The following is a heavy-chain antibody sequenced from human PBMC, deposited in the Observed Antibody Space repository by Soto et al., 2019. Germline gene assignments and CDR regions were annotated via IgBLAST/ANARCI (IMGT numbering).Heavy chain of an antibody. Sequence: SDTLALTCSIYMGSLRGYYWSLIRQTPGKGLEWIGEISQSGNTNYSPSLKSRVSISIDTSKKQFSLNLASVSAADTAVYYCARAPKVSGSSQTRPDFWGQGTLVTSPQ. V-gene: IGHV4-34*01. CDR1: MGSLRGYY. CDR2: ISQSGNT. J-gene: IGHJ4*02. CDR3: ARAPKVSGSSQTRPDF. D-gene: IGHD6-6*01.